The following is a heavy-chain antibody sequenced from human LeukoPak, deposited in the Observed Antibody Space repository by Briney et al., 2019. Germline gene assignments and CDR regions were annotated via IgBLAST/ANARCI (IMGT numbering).Heavy chain of an antibody. Sequence: GGSLRLSCAASGFTFSDYWMTWVRQAPGKGLEWVANIKQDGSDKYYLDAVKGRFTISKDNTKNSLYLQMNSLRAGDTAVYYCARVRYYGSRRLMFEYWGQGTPVSVSS. CDR1: GFTFSDYW. V-gene: IGHV3-7*03. CDR2: IKQDGSDK. CDR3: ARVRYYGSRRLMFEY. J-gene: IGHJ4*02. D-gene: IGHD3-10*01.